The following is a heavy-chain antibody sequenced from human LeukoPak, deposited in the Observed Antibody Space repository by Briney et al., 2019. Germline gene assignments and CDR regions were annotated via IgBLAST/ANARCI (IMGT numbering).Heavy chain of an antibody. D-gene: IGHD2-2*01. CDR2: TYYRSKWSN. V-gene: IGHV6-1*01. CDR1: GDSVSSNTAV. CDR3: ARGDQAFDY. Sequence: SQTLSLTCAISGDSVSSNTAVWNWIRQSPTRGLEWLGRTYYRSKWSNNYAVSVKSRIIINPDTSENQISLQLNSMTPEDTAVYYCARGDQAFDYWGQGTLVTVSS. J-gene: IGHJ4*02.